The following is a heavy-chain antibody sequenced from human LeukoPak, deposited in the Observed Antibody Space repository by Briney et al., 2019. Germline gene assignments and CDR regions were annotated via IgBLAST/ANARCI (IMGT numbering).Heavy chain of an antibody. V-gene: IGHV3-30-3*01. CDR2: ISYDGSNK. CDR1: GFTFSSYA. Sequence: GGSLRLSCAASGFTFSSYAMHWVRQAPGKGLEWVAVISYDGSNKYYADSVKGRFTISRDNSKNTLYLQMNSLRAEDTAVYYCAREHLEQLAPDYWGQGTLVTVSS. J-gene: IGHJ4*02. D-gene: IGHD6-6*01. CDR3: AREHLEQLAPDY.